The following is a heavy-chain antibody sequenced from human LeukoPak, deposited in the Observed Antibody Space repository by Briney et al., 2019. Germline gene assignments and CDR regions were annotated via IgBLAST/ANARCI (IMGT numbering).Heavy chain of an antibody. CDR3: ARCDGAGEDY. D-gene: IGHD4-17*01. V-gene: IGHV4-59*08. J-gene: IGHJ4*02. CDR1: GGSISSYY. Sequence: SETLSLTCTVSGGSISSYYWSWIRQPPGKGLEWIGYIYYSGSTYYNPSLKSRVTISVDTSKNQFSLKLSSVTAADTAVYYCARCDGAGEDYWGQGTLVTVSS. CDR2: IYYSGST.